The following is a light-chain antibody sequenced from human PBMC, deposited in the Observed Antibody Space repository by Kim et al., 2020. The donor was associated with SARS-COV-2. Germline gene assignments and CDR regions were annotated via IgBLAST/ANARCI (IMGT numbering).Light chain of an antibody. J-gene: IGLJ2*01. V-gene: IGLV3-19*01. CDR2: GYN. CDR1: SLRSFY. CDR3: NSRDSSGNHLV. Sequence: AVGQTVNITCQGGSLRSFYVSWYHQKPGQAPVLVIFGYNKRPSGIPDRFSGSNSGNTASLTITGARAEDEAVYFCNSRDSSGNHLVFGGGTQLTVL.